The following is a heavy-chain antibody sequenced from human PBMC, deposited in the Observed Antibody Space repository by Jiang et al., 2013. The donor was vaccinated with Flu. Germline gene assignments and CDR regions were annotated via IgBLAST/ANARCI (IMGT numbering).Heavy chain of an antibody. CDR2: IIPIFGTA. Sequence: KPGSSVKVSCKASGGTFSSYAISWVRQAPGQGLEWMGGIIPIFGTANYAQKFQGRVTITADESTSTAYMELSSLRSEDTAVYYCAVNYYDSSGYHQIDYWGQGTLVTVSS. CDR1: GGTFSSYA. J-gene: IGHJ4*02. CDR3: AVNYYDSSGYHQIDY. D-gene: IGHD3-22*01. V-gene: IGHV1-69*01.